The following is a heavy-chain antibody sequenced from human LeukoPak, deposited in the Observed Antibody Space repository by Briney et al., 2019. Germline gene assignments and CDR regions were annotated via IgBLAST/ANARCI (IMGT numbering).Heavy chain of an antibody. V-gene: IGHV3-48*01. D-gene: IGHD1-26*01. J-gene: IGHJ4*02. CDR2: ISGRSSTI. Sequence: GGSLRLSCAASAFTFSDYSMNWVRQAPGEGLEWISYISGRSSTIYYADSVRGRFTISRDNAKNSMYLQMNSLRAEDTAVYYCARDRLTSGSYFFDYWGQGTLVTVSS. CDR3: ARDRLTSGSYFFDY. CDR1: AFTFSDYS.